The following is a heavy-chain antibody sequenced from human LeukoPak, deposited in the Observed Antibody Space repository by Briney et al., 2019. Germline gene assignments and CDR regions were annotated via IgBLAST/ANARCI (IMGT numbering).Heavy chain of an antibody. V-gene: IGHV3-23*01. CDR2: ISGGGDVT. CDR1: DFNFVTYA. J-gene: IGHJ6*03. D-gene: IGHD5-12*01. Sequence: GGSLRLSCAASDFNFVTYAMSWVRQAPGKGLERVSTISGGGDVTYYADSVKGRFTISRDNSKNTLYLQMNSLRVEDTAFYYCARDLKDSGYEGYYYYYMDVWGKGTTVTISS. CDR3: ARDLKDSGYEGYYYYYMDV.